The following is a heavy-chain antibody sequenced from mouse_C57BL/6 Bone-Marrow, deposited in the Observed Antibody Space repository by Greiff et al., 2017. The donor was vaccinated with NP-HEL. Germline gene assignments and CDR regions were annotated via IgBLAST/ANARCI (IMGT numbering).Heavy chain of an antibody. CDR3: AKIGYGSPAWFAY. CDR1: GFSLTSYG. V-gene: IGHV2-5*01. D-gene: IGHD1-1*01. Sequence: QVQLQQSGPGLVQPSQSLSITCTVSGFSLTSYGVHWVRQSPGKGLEWLGVIWRGGSTDYNAAFMSRLSITKDNSKSQVFFKMNSLQADDTAIYYCAKIGYGSPAWFAYWGQGTLVTVSA. J-gene: IGHJ3*01. CDR2: IWRGGST.